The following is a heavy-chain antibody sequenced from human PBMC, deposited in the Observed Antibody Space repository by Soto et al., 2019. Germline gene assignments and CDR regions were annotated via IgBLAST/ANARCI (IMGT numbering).Heavy chain of an antibody. V-gene: IGHV1-18*01. CDR1: GHTFTNYG. CDR2: ISAYNGNT. CDR3: ARDTTVTTNNWFDP. D-gene: IGHD4-17*01. J-gene: IGHJ5*02. Sequence: QVQLMQSGAEVKKPGASVKVSCKASGHTFTNYGITWVRQAPGQGLEWMGWISAYNGNTDYAQKLQGRVTMTTDTSTSTAYMELRSLRSDDTAVYYCARDTTVTTNNWFDPWGQGTLVIVSS.